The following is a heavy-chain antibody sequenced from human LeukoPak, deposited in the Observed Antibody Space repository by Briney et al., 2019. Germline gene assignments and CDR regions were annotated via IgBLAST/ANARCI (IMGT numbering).Heavy chain of an antibody. Sequence: PSETLSLTCTVSGGSISSSSYYWGWIRQPPGKGLEWIGSIYYSGSTYYNPSLKSRVTISVDTSKNQFSLKLNSVTAADTAVYYCARDLDYGSEILHGFDIWGQGTMVAVSS. J-gene: IGHJ3*02. D-gene: IGHD3-10*01. CDR2: IYYSGST. CDR1: GGSISSSSYY. CDR3: ARDLDYGSEILHGFDI. V-gene: IGHV4-39*07.